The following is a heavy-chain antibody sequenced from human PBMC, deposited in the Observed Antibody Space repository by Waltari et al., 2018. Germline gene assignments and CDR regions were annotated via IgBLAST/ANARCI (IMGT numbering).Heavy chain of an antibody. CDR2: IIPIFGTA. CDR3: VCVREYYFDY. V-gene: IGHV1-69*15. CDR1: GATVRSYA. Sequence: QVQLVQSGAEVKKPGSSVKVSCKASGATVRSYATSWVRQAPGQGLEWMGRIIPIFGTANYAQKFQGRVTITADESTSTAYMELSSLRSEDTAVYYCVCVREYYFDYWGQGTLVTVSS. J-gene: IGHJ4*02.